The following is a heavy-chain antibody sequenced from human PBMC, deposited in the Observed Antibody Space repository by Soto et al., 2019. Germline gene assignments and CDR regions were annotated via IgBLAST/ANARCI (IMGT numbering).Heavy chain of an antibody. CDR1: GGSVSGYY. CDR3: ARVHWNKRLYYYYYGMDV. V-gene: IGHV4-34*01. D-gene: IGHD1-1*01. J-gene: IGHJ6*02. CDR2: INHSGST. Sequence: XESLSLTCAVYGGSVSGYYWSWIRQPPGKGLEWIGEINHSGSTNYNPSLKSRVTISVDTSKNQFSLKLSSVTAADTAVCYCARVHWNKRLYYYYYGMDVWGQGTTVTVSS.